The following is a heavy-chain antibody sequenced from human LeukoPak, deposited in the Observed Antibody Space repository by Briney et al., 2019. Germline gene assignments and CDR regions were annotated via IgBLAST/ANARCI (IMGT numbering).Heavy chain of an antibody. CDR2: MNPNSGNT. CDR1: GYTFTGYY. D-gene: IGHD3-10*01. J-gene: IGHJ6*03. V-gene: IGHV1-8*02. Sequence: ASVKVSCKASGYTFTGYYMHWVRQAPGQGLEWMGWMNPNSGNTGYAQKFQGRVTMTRNTSISTAYMELSSLRSEDTAVYYCARGASLYGSGSYFPDYYYYYMDVWGKGTTVTISS. CDR3: ARGASLYGSGSYFPDYYYYYMDV.